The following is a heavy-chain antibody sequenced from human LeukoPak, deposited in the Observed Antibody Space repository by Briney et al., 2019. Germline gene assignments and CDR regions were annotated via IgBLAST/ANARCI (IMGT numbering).Heavy chain of an antibody. CDR3: ARWDSGSSSGVYFDY. D-gene: IGHD6-6*01. J-gene: IGHJ4*02. CDR1: GGSISSYY. Sequence: SETLSLTCTVSGGSISSYYWSWIRRPPGKGLEWIGYIYYSGSTNYNPSLKSRVTISVDTSKNQFSLKLSSVTAADTAVYYCARWDSGSSSGVYFDYWGQGTLVTASS. V-gene: IGHV4-59*08. CDR2: IYYSGST.